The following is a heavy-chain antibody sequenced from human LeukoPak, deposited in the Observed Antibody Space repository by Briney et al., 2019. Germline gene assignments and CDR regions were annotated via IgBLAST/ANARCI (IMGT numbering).Heavy chain of an antibody. D-gene: IGHD4-17*01. V-gene: IGHV3-48*01. CDR3: AKYYGDYETAFDY. J-gene: IGHJ4*02. CDR2: ISSSSSTI. CDR1: GFTFSSYS. Sequence: GGSLRLSCAASGFTFSSYSMNWVRQAPGKGLEWVSYISSSSSTIYYADSVKGRFTISRDNSKNTLYLQMNSLRAEDTAVYYCAKYYGDYETAFDYWGQGTLVTVSS.